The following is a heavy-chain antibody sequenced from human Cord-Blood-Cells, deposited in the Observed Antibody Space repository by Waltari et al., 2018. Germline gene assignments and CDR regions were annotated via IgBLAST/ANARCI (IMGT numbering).Heavy chain of an antibody. CDR2: IKSKTDGGTT. CDR1: GFTFSNAW. J-gene: IGHJ4*02. D-gene: IGHD5-18*01. V-gene: IGHV3-15*01. Sequence: EVQLVESGGGLVKPGGSLRLSCAASGFTFSNAWMSWVGQAPGKGLEWVGRIKSKTDGGTTDYAAPVKGRFTISRDDSKNTLYLQMNSLKTEDTAVYYCTTYWDTAMEAYYFDYWGQGTLVTVSS. CDR3: TTYWDTAMEAYYFDY.